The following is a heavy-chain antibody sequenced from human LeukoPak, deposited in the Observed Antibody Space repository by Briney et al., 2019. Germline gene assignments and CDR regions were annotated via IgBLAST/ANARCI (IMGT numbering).Heavy chain of an antibody. Sequence: ASAKVSCKASGYSCIRSYMDWVRQASGQWLEWMGLTNPSGGNTIYAQKFKGRVSMTRDTSTSTVYMELSSLRSEDVDVYYCARTNGDSTSYYFDYWGQGTLVTVSS. CDR2: TNPSGGNT. CDR3: ARTNGDSTSYYFDY. J-gene: IGHJ4*02. CDR1: GYSCIRSY. V-gene: IGHV1-46*01. D-gene: IGHD4-17*01.